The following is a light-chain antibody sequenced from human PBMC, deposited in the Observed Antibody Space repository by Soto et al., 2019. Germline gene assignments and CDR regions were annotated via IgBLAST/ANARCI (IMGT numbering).Light chain of an antibody. Sequence: DIQMTQSTSSLSASVGDRVTITCRASQGISNNLAWFQQKPGKVPKLLIYLATTLQSGVPSRFSGRGSGTDFTLTISSLQPEDVATYYCQKYNSAPWTFGQGTRVEI. CDR2: LAT. V-gene: IGKV1-27*01. CDR3: QKYNSAPWT. CDR1: QGISNN. J-gene: IGKJ1*01.